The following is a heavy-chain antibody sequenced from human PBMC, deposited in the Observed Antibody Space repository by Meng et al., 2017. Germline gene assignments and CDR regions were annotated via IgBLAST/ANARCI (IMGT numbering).Heavy chain of an antibody. D-gene: IGHD6-13*01. CDR2: INPKSGDT. CDR1: GYTFPDYW. Sequence: QVRLVQPGAGVKKPGASVKVSCKASGYTFPDYWLHWVRRAPGQGLEWMGRINPKSGDTHYAQRFQGRVTMTGDTSISTAYMELSGLRSDDTAMYYCARDEDISAAGKLFGDYWGQGTLVTVSS. CDR3: ARDEDISAAGKLFGDY. J-gene: IGHJ4*02. V-gene: IGHV1-2*06.